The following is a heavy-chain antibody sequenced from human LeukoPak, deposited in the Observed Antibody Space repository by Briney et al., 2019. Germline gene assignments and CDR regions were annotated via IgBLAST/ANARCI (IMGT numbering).Heavy chain of an antibody. V-gene: IGHV4-39*01. D-gene: IGHD1-20*01. CDR3: ARKYNWNDGGFDP. Sequence: SETLSLTCTVSGGSISSYYWGWIRQPPGKGLEWIGSIYYSGSTYYNPSLKSRVTISVDTSKNQFSLKLSSVTAADTAVYYCARKYNWNDGGFDPWGQGTLVTVSS. CDR1: GGSISSYY. J-gene: IGHJ5*02. CDR2: IYYSGST.